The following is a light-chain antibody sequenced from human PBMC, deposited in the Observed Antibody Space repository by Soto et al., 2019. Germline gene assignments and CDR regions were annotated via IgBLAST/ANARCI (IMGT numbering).Light chain of an antibody. CDR1: QSVSSY. V-gene: IGKV3-11*01. Sequence: EIVVTHSPTTLALSPGGRCTLSCRASQSVSSYLAWYQQKPGQAPRLLIYDASNRATGIPARFSGSGSGTDFTLPISSLEHEDFAVYYCQPYGTFGQGTKVDIK. J-gene: IGKJ1*01. CDR2: DAS. CDR3: QPYGT.